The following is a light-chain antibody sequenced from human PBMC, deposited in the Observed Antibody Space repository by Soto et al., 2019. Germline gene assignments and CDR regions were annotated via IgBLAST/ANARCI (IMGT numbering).Light chain of an antibody. CDR1: QSVSSN. CDR2: GAL. Sequence: EIVMTQSQASLSVSPGERATLSCRASQSVSSNLAWYQQKPGQAPRLLIYGALTRATGIPDRFSGSGSGTEFTLTISSLQSEDFAVYYCQQYKNWPPLTFGGGTKEEI. V-gene: IGKV3-15*01. CDR3: QQYKNWPPLT. J-gene: IGKJ4*01.